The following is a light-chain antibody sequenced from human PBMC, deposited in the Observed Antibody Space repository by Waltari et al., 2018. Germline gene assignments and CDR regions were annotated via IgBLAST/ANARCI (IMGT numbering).Light chain of an antibody. CDR1: SSDVGGYNH. CDR2: EVS. Sequence: QSALPQPPSASASPGQSVTISCTGTSSDVGGYNHCSWYQQHPGKAPQLIIYEVSTLPSGVPDRFSCSKSGNTSSLTVSGLQAEDEADYYCSSYAGSNNLVFGGGTKLTVL. J-gene: IGLJ2*01. CDR3: SSYAGSNNLV. V-gene: IGLV2-8*01.